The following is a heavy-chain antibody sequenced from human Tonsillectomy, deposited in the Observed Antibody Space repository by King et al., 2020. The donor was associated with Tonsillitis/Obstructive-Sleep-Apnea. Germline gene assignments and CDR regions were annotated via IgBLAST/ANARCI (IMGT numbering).Heavy chain of an antibody. V-gene: IGHV3-30*04. CDR1: GFTFSSYA. J-gene: IGHJ3*02. CDR3: ARDMGYCSSTSCPAAFDI. CDR2: ISYDGSNK. Sequence: VQLVESGGGVVQPGRSLRLSCAASGFTFSSYAMHWVRQAPGKGLEWVAVISYDGSNKYYADSVKGRFTISRDNSKNTLHLQMNSLRAEDTAVYYCARDMGYCSSTSCPAAFDIWGQGTMVTVSS. D-gene: IGHD2-2*01.